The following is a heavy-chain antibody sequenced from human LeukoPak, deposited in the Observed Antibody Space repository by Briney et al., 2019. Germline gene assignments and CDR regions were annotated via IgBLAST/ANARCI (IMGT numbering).Heavy chain of an antibody. V-gene: IGHV4-59*01. J-gene: IGHJ4*02. CDR2: IYYSGST. D-gene: IGHD5-24*01. CDR1: GGSISSYY. CDR3: ARVRGYRDGYNHPFDY. Sequence: PSETLSLTCTVSGGSISSYYWSWIRQPPGNGLEWIGYIYYSGSTNYNPSLKSRVTISVDTSKNQFSLKLSSVTAADTAVYYCARVRGYRDGYNHPFDYWGQGTLVTVSS.